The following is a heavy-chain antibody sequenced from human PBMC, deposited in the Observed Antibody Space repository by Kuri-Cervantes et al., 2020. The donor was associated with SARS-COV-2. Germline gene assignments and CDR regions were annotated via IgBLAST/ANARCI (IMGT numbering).Heavy chain of an antibody. CDR2: IIPIFGPA. D-gene: IGHD2-2*01. CDR1: GGTFSSCP. Sequence: SVKVSCKASGGTFSSCPITWVRQAPGQGLEWMGGIIPIFGPANYAQKFQGRVTITADESTSTAYMELSSLRSEDTAVYYCARGPLPEDIAVLPAASPFMYFDYWGQGALVTVS. CDR3: ARGPLPEDIAVLPAASPFMYFDY. J-gene: IGHJ4*02. V-gene: IGHV1-69*13.